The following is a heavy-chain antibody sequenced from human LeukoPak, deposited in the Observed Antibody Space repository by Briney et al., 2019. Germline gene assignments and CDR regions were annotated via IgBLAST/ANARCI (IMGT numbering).Heavy chain of an antibody. V-gene: IGHV3-7*05. D-gene: IGHD3-10*01. J-gene: IGHJ3*02. CDR1: GFTFSSYW. Sequence: GGSLRLSCAASGFTFSSYWMSWVRQVPGKGLEWVANIRHDGSGKYFVDSVKGRFTISRDNAKNSLYLQMNSLRAEETAVYYCARDGMGVIKAFDIWGQGTMVTVSS. CDR3: ARDGMGVIKAFDI. CDR2: IRHDGSGK.